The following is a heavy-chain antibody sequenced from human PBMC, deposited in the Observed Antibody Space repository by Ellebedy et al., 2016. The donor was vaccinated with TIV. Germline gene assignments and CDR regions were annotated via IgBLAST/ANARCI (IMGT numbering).Heavy chain of an antibody. CDR3: AKDSPYDSWSGYTTYYFDY. CDR1: GFTFSDYG. J-gene: IGHJ4*02. D-gene: IGHD3-3*01. V-gene: IGHV3-33*06. CDR2: IWYDGSQI. Sequence: GESLKISCAASGFTFSDYGMHWVRQAPGKGLEWVAVIWYDGSQIYYADSVKGRFTISRDNSKNTLYLQMNSLRAEDTAVYYCAKDSPYDSWSGYTTYYFDYWGQGTLVTVSS.